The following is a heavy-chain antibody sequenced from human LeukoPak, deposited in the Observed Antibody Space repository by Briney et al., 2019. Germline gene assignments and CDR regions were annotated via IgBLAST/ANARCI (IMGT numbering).Heavy chain of an antibody. V-gene: IGHV4-31*03. CDR3: ARENRQSGNYYGMDV. D-gene: IGHD3-10*01. J-gene: IGHJ6*02. Sequence: PSQTLSLTCTVSGGSISSGGYYWSWIPQHPGKGLEWIGYIYYSGSTYYNPSLKSRVTISVDTSKNQFSLKLSSVTTADTAVYYCARENRQSGNYYGMDVWGQGTTVTVSS. CDR1: GGSISSGGYY. CDR2: IYYSGST.